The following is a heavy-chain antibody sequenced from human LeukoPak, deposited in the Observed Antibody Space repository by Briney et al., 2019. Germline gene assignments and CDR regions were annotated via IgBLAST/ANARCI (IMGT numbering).Heavy chain of an antibody. D-gene: IGHD6-6*01. CDR2: IIPILGIA. CDR3: ARHRSSWLIDY. V-gene: IGHV1-69*04. J-gene: IGHJ4*02. CDR1: GGTFSSYA. Sequence: SVKVSCKASGGTFSSYAISWVRQAPGQGLEWMGRIIPILGIANYAQKFQGRVTITADKSTSTAYMELSSLRSEDTAVYYCARHRSSWLIDYWGQGTLVTVSS.